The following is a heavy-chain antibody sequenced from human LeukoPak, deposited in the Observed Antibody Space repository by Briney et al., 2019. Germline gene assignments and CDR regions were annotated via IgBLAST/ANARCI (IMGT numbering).Heavy chain of an antibody. J-gene: IGHJ4*02. D-gene: IGHD2-15*01. CDR3: ARVCSGGSCYSRGLTPPFDY. CDR1: GGSISSSSYY. CDR2: IYYSGST. V-gene: IGHV4-39*01. Sequence: SETLSLTCTVSGGSISSSSYYWGWIRQPPGKGLEWIGGIYYSGSTYYNPSLKSRVTISVDTSKNQFSLKLSSVTAADTAVYYCARVCSGGSCYSRGLTPPFDYWGQGTLVTVSS.